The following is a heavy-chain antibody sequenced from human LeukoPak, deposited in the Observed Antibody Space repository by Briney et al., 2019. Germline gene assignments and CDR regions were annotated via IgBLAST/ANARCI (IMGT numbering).Heavy chain of an antibody. V-gene: IGHV4-39*02. Sequence: SETLSLTCTVSGGSIGSSGYYCGWIRQPPGKGLEWIGNIYYTGGTYYNPSLKSRVTISMDTSKNQFSLKLSSVTAADTAVYYCARDLKYGMDVWGQGTTVTVSS. CDR2: IYYTGGT. CDR3: ARDLKYGMDV. CDR1: GGSIGSSGYY. J-gene: IGHJ6*02.